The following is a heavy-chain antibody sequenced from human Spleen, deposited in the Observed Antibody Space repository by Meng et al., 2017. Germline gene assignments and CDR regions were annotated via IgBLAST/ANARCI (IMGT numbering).Heavy chain of an antibody. J-gene: IGHJ4*02. CDR2: INPTGGGT. V-gene: IGHV1-2*06. D-gene: IGHD3-16*01. Sequence: QVQLVQSGAEVKKPGASVKVSCKASGYTFTSYAMHWVRQAPGQGLEWMGRINPTGGGTNKQKTFRGRVTMTRNTSISTAYMGLRGLKSDAPAVYYWGGGVGVRGGGGVHFSYWGQGTLVTVSS. CDR1: GYTFTSYA. CDR3: GGGVGVRGGGGVHFSY.